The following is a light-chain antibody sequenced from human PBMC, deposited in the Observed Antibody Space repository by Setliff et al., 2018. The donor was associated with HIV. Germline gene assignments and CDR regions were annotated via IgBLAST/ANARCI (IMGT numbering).Light chain of an antibody. J-gene: IGLJ1*01. CDR1: SSDVGTYNF. CDR3: SSYTSSTPLYV. Sequence: QSALTQPASVSGSPGQSITISCTGTSSDVGTYNFVSWYQQHPGKAPKLMIYDVSYRPSGVSNRFSGPKSGNTASLTISGLQAEDEADYYCSSYTSSTPLYVFGTGTKVTVL. V-gene: IGLV2-14*03. CDR2: DVS.